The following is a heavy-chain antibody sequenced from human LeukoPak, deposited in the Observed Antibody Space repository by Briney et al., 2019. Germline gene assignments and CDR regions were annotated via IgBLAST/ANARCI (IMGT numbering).Heavy chain of an antibody. J-gene: IGHJ4*02. D-gene: IGHD6-19*01. CDR3: ARLGAVAGTGPLGY. CDR1: GYIFTGYY. V-gene: IGHV1-2*02. Sequence: ASVKVSCKASGYIFTGYYMHWVRQAPGQGLEWMGWINPNSGGTNYAQKFRGRVTMTRDTSISTAYMELSRLRSDDTAVYYCARLGAVAGTGPLGYWGQGTLVTVSS. CDR2: INPNSGGT.